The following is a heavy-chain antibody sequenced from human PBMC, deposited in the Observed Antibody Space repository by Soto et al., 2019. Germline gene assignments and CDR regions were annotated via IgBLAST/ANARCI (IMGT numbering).Heavy chain of an antibody. CDR3: AKWSSGYDEFNYLDY. J-gene: IGHJ4*02. V-gene: IGHV3-23*01. CDR2: ISGSGGST. Sequence: EVQLLESGGGLVQPGGSLRLSCAASGFTFSSYAMSWVRQAPGKGLEWVSAISGSGGSTYYADSVKGRFTISRDNSKNTLYLQMNSLRAEDKAVYYGAKWSSGYDEFNYLDYWGPGTLVPVSS. CDR1: GFTFSSYA. D-gene: IGHD5-12*01.